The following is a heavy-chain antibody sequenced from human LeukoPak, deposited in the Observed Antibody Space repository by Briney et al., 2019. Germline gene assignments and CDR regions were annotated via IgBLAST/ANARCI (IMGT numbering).Heavy chain of an antibody. CDR1: GFTVSSNY. CDR2: IYSGGST. J-gene: IGHJ4*02. D-gene: IGHD6-13*01. V-gene: IGHV3-53*01. Sequence: GGSLRLSCAASGFTVSSNYMSWVRQAPGKGLEWVSVIYSGGSTYYADSVKGRFTISRDNSKNTLYLQMNSLRAKDTAVYYCARDSSGIAAAGRFDYFDYWGQGTLVTVSS. CDR3: ARDSSGIAAAGRFDYFDY.